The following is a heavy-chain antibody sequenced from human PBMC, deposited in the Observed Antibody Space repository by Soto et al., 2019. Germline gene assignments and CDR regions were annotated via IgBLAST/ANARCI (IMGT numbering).Heavy chain of an antibody. CDR1: GYTFTSYG. Sequence: ASVKVSCKASGYTFTSYGISWVRQAPGQGLEWMGWISAYNGNTNYAQKLQGRVTMTTDTSTSTAYMELRSLRSDDTAVYYCARDPLGIAVAGTSWFDPWGQGTLVTVSS. V-gene: IGHV1-18*01. CDR2: ISAYNGNT. CDR3: ARDPLGIAVAGTSWFDP. J-gene: IGHJ5*02. D-gene: IGHD6-19*01.